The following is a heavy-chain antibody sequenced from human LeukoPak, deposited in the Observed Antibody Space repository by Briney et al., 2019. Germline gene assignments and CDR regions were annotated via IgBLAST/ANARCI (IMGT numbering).Heavy chain of an antibody. V-gene: IGHV4-34*01. D-gene: IGHD6-19*01. J-gene: IGHJ4*02. CDR1: DGSFSGYY. CDR2: INHSGTS. Sequence: SETLSLTRGVFDGSFSGYYWTWIRQPPGKGLEWIGEINHSGTSNYKPSLRSRITMSVDTSNKHFSLRLSSVTAADTAVYYCARGLIAVTGSYFDSWGPGTLVTVSS. CDR3: ARGLIAVTGSYFDS.